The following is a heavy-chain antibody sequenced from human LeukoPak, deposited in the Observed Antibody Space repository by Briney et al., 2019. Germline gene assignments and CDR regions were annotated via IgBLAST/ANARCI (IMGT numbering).Heavy chain of an antibody. CDR1: GGSISRGGYY. CDR3: ARGVARGANWFDP. V-gene: IGHV4-31*03. D-gene: IGHD2-15*01. Sequence: SQSLSLACTVSGGSISRGGYYWSWIRQHPGKGLEGIAYIYYGRSTYYNPSLKSRVTISVDTSKTQFSLKLSSVTAAETAVYYCARGVARGANWFDPWGQGTLVTVSS. J-gene: IGHJ5*02. CDR2: IYYGRST.